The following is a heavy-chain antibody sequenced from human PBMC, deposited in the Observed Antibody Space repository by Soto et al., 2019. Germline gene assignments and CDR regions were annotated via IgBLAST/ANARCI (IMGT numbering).Heavy chain of an antibody. CDR3: ASPRLSSDGTSPIDY. V-gene: IGHV3-30-3*01. CDR1: GFTFSSYA. Sequence: QVQLVESGGGVVQPGRSLRLSCAASGFTFSSYAMHWVRQAPGKGLEWVAVISYDGSNKYYADSVKGRFTISRDNSKNTLYLQMSSRRAEDTAVYYCASPRLSSDGTSPIDYWGQGTLVTVSS. J-gene: IGHJ4*02. CDR2: ISYDGSNK. D-gene: IGHD6-13*01.